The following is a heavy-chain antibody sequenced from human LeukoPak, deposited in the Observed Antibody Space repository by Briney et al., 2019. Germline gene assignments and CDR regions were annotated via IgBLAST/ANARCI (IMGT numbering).Heavy chain of an antibody. D-gene: IGHD2-21*02. V-gene: IGHV4-30-4*01. J-gene: IGHJ3*02. CDR1: GGSISSGDYY. CDR2: IYYSGST. CDR3: AREEVTGAFDI. Sequence: SQTLSLTCTVSGGSISSGDYYWSWIRQPPEKGLEWIGYIYYSGSTYYNPSLKSRVTISVDTSKNQFSLKLSSVTAADTAVYYCAREEVTGAFDIWGQGTMVTVSS.